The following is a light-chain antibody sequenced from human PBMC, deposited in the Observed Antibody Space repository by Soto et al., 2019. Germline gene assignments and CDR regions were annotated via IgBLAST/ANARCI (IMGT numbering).Light chain of an antibody. CDR3: QQRNNWPPEIT. CDR2: DAS. V-gene: IGKV3-11*01. J-gene: IGKJ5*01. CDR1: QNISIY. Sequence: EIVLTQSPATLSVSPGERSTLSLMASQNISIYLDWYQQKPGQAPRPLIYDASNRATGIPARFSGSGSGTDFTLTISSLEPEDFAVSYCQQRNNWPPEITFGQGTRLEIK.